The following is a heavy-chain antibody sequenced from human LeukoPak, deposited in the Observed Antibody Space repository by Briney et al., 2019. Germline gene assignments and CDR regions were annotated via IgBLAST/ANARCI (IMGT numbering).Heavy chain of an antibody. J-gene: IGHJ4*02. CDR3: ARGEHSVDS. D-gene: IGHD1/OR15-1a*01. Sequence: PSETLSLTCTVSGGAIRSHYWNWIRQPAGKGLEWIGRIYSSGYTNDNPSLKSRITMSVDMSKNQFSLRLNSVTAADTAVYYCARGEHSVDSWGQGTLVAVSS. CDR2: IYSSGYT. V-gene: IGHV4-4*07. CDR1: GGAIRSHY.